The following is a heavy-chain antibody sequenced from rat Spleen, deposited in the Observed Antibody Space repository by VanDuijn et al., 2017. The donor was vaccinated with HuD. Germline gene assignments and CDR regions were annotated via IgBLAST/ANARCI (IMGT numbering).Heavy chain of an antibody. J-gene: IGHJ3*01. Sequence: EVQLVESGGGLVQPGRSLKLSCAASGFTFSDYNMAWVRQAPKKGLEWVATITYGGISTYYRDSVKGRFTISRANAKSTLYLQMDSLRSEDTATYYCARPSYGFPFAYWGQGTLVTVSS. CDR1: GFTFSDYN. CDR2: ITYGGIST. V-gene: IGHV5-7*01. D-gene: IGHD1-7*01. CDR3: ARPSYGFPFAY.